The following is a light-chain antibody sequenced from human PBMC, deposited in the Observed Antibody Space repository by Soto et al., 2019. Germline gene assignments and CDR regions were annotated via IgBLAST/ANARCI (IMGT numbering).Light chain of an antibody. CDR3: CSYAGTYSIV. J-gene: IGLJ2*01. CDR1: SSDVGSYYY. V-gene: IGLV2-11*01. Sequence: QSALTQPRSVSGSPGQSVAISCTGTSSDVGSYYYVSCYQQHPGKAPKLMIYDVNQRPSGVPDRFSGSKSGNTASLTISGLQAEDEADYYCCSYAGTYSIVFGGGTKLTVL. CDR2: DVN.